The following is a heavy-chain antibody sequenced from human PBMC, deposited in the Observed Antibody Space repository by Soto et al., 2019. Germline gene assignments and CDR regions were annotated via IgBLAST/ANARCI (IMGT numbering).Heavy chain of an antibody. CDR1: GGSFSGYY. CDR2: INHSGST. Sequence: NPSETLSRTCAVYGGSFSGYYWSWIRQPPGKGLEWIGEINHSGSTNYNPSLKSRVTISVDTSKNQFSLKLSSVTAADTAVYYCARGGQYSSGCDYWGQVTLVTVSS. J-gene: IGHJ4*02. V-gene: IGHV4-34*01. D-gene: IGHD6-19*01. CDR3: ARGGQYSSGCDY.